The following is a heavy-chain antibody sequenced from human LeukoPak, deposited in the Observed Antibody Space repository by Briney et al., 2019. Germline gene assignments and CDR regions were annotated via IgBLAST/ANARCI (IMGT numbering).Heavy chain of an antibody. Sequence: GGSLRLSCAASGFTFSSYALSWVRQAPGRGLEWVSAISGSGGTYYIASVKGRFIVSRDNSRNTLYLQLNSLRAEDTAIYYCAKEDFRDHTTGFDSWGQGTLVTVPS. D-gene: IGHD1-1*01. V-gene: IGHV3-23*01. CDR2: ISGSGGT. CDR1: GFTFSSYA. J-gene: IGHJ5*01. CDR3: AKEDFRDHTTGFDS.